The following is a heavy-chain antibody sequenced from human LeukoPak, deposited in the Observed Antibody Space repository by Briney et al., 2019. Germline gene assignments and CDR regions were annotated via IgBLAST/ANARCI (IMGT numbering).Heavy chain of an antibody. CDR1: GHTFLDYY. CDR3: ARIGISARGTNFHH. Sequence: GASVKVSCKASGHTFLDYYIHWVRQAPGQGLEWMGWIKSNSADTNYAQNVQGRVTMAIDTSISTAYMELSRLRSDDTALYYCARIGISARGTNFHHWGQGTLVTVSS. V-gene: IGHV1-2*02. CDR2: IKSNSADT. J-gene: IGHJ1*01. D-gene: IGHD6-13*01.